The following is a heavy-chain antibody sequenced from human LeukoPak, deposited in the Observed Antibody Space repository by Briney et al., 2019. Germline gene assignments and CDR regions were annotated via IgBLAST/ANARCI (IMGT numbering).Heavy chain of an antibody. D-gene: IGHD6-13*01. V-gene: IGHV3-48*04. CDR1: GFTFSSYS. CDR3: ARDRKCTGSSSSCYDAFDI. J-gene: IGHJ3*02. Sequence: GSLRLSCAASGFTFSSYSMNWVRQAPGKGLEWVSYISSSSSTIYYADSVKGRFTISRDNAKNSLYLQMNSLRAEDTAVYYCARDRKCTGSSSSCYDAFDIWGQGTMVTVSS. CDR2: ISSSSSTI.